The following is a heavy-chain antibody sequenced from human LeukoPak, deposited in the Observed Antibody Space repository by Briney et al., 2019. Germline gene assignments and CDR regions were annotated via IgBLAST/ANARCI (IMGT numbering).Heavy chain of an antibody. CDR1: GFTFSSYA. D-gene: IGHD6-13*01. J-gene: IGHJ5*02. Sequence: PGGSLRLSCAASGFTFSSYAMSWIRQAPGKGLEWVSAISGSGGSTYYADSVKGRFTISRDNSKNTLYLQMNSLRAEDTAVYYCANGAIAAAGTGWFDPWGQGTLVTVSS. CDR3: ANGAIAAAGTGWFDP. V-gene: IGHV3-23*01. CDR2: ISGSGGST.